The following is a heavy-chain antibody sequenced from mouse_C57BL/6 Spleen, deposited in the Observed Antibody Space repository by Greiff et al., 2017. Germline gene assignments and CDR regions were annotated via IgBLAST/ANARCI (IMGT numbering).Heavy chain of an antibody. J-gene: IGHJ4*01. D-gene: IGHD1-1*01. CDR3: ARPGSSYGDY. CDR1: GYAFSSYW. Sequence: VQLQESGAELVKPGASVKISCKASGYAFSSYWMNWVKQRPGKGLEWIGQIYPGDGDTNYNGKFKGKATLTADQSSSTAYMQLSSLTSEDSAVYFCARPGSSYGDYWGQGTSVTVSS. V-gene: IGHV1-80*01. CDR2: IYPGDGDT.